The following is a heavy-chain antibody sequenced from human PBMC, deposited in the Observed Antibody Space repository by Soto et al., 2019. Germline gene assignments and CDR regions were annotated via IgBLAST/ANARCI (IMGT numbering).Heavy chain of an antibody. J-gene: IGHJ6*02. CDR2: IWYDGSNK. CDR1: GFTFSSYG. CDR3: ARDRLGPPDNGMDV. Sequence: GGSLRFSCAASGFTFSSYGMHWVRQAPGKGLEWVAVIWYDGSNKYYADSVKGRFTISRDNSKNTLYLQMNSLRAEDTAVYYCARDRLGPPDNGMDVWGQGTTVTVSS. V-gene: IGHV3-33*01. D-gene: IGHD3-16*01.